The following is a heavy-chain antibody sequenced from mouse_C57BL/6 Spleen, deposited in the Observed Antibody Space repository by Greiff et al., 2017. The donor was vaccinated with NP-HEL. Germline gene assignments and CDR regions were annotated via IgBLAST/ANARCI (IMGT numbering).Heavy chain of an antibody. CDR3: AKGNYGSYWYFDV. V-gene: IGHV1-82*01. Sequence: VQGVESGPELVKPGASVKISCKASGYAFSSSWMNWVKQRPGKGLEWIGRIYPGDGDTNYNGKFKGKATLTADKSSSTAYMQLSSLTSEDSAVYFCAKGNYGSYWYFDVWGTGTTVTVSS. J-gene: IGHJ1*03. CDR1: GYAFSSSW. D-gene: IGHD1-1*01. CDR2: IYPGDGDT.